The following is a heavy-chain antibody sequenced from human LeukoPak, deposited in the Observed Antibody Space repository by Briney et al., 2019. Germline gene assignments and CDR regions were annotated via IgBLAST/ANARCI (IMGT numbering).Heavy chain of an antibody. CDR1: GASISSYY. CDR3: ARNYDFCSGPSLGY. D-gene: IGHD3-3*01. V-gene: IGHV4-59*01. CDR2: IYYSGST. J-gene: IGHJ4*02. Sequence: PSETLSLTCTVSGASISSYYWSWIRQPPGKGLEWIGYIYYSGSTNYNPSLKSRVTISVDTSKNQFSLKLSSVTAEDAAVYCCARNYDFCSGPSLGYWGQGTLVTVSS.